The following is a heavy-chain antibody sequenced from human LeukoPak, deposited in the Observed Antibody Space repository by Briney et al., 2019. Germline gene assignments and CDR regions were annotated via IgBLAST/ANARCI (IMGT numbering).Heavy chain of an antibody. D-gene: IGHD2-8*02. CDR2: ISSSSDSM. V-gene: IGHV3-21*01. CDR1: GFTFVNYS. Sequence: PGGSLRLSCAASGFTFVNYSMNWVRQAPGKGLEWVSSISSSSDSMSYADSVQGRFTISRDNAKNSLYLQMNSLRAEDTAVYYCAREYALVFTYWGQGTLVTVSS. J-gene: IGHJ4*02. CDR3: AREYALVFTY.